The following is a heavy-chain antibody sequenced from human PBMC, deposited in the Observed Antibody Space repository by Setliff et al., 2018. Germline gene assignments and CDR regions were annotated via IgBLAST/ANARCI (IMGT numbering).Heavy chain of an antibody. V-gene: IGHV1-18*01. CDR3: ARAGDAATNRKGVFEF. Sequence: ASVKVSCKASGFTFTNYGITWVRQAPGQGLEWMGWINNYNFNTNYPQKFLGRVTMTTDTSTSTASMELRSLRSDDTAVYYCARAGDAATNRKGVFEFWGQGTLVTVSS. D-gene: IGHD1-26*01. J-gene: IGHJ4*02. CDR2: INNYNFNT. CDR1: GFTFTNYG.